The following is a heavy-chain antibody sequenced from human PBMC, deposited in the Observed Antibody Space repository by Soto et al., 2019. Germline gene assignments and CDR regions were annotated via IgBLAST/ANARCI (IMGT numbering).Heavy chain of an antibody. D-gene: IGHD1-7*01. CDR3: ARWPTTSRGAFDN. CDR1: GGSISSGGYF. J-gene: IGHJ3*02. CDR2: IYYSGST. V-gene: IGHV4-31*03. Sequence: SETLSLTCTVSGGSISSGGYFWSWIRQHPGKGLEWIGYIYYSGSTYHNPSLKSRITISVNTSKNQFSLKLSSVTAADTAVYYCARWPTTSRGAFDNWGQGTVVTVSS.